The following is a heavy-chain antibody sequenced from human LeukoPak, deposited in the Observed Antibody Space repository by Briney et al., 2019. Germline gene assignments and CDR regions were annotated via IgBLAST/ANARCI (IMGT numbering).Heavy chain of an antibody. J-gene: IGHJ6*02. CDR2: IWYDGSNK. D-gene: IGHD6-13*01. CDR1: GFTFSTYG. CDR3: APDSSSWSTMTYYYYGMDV. V-gene: IGHV3-33*01. Sequence: GGTLRLSCAASGFTFSTYGMHWVRQAPGKGLEWVAVIWYDGSNKYYADSVKGRFTISRDNSKNTLYLQMNSLRAEDTAVYYCAPDSSSWSTMTYYYYGMDVWGQGTTVTVSS.